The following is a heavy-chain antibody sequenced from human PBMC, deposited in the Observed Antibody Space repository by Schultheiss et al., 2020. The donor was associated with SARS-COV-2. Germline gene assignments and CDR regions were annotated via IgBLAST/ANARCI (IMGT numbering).Heavy chain of an antibody. J-gene: IGHJ4*02. D-gene: IGHD3-10*01. Sequence: SETLSLTCSVSGGSMNDFFWSWIRQPPGKALEWIGYIEYSGSTYYNPSLKSRLTLSVDTSRNQFSLRLRSLTAADTAVYYCARERAYRYGSGSAIFDSWGQGTLVTVSS. CDR3: ARERAYRYGSGSAIFDS. CDR1: GGSMNDFF. V-gene: IGHV4-59*06. CDR2: IEYSGST.